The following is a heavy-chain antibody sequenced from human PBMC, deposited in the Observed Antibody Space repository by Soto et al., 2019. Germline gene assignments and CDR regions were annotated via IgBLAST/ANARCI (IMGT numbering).Heavy chain of an antibody. CDR1: GGSFSGYY. Sequence: SETLSLTCAVYGGSFSGYYWSWIRQPPGKGLEWIGEINHSGSTNYNPSLKSRVTISVDTSKNQFSLKLSSVTAADTAVYYCARVPNVLLWFGESNNWFDPWGQGTLVTAPQ. CDR3: ARVPNVLLWFGESNNWFDP. D-gene: IGHD3-10*01. CDR2: INHSGST. J-gene: IGHJ5*02. V-gene: IGHV4-34*01.